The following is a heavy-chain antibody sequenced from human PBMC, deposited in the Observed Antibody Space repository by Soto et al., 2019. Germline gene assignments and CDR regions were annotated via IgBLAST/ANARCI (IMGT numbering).Heavy chain of an antibody. V-gene: IGHV2-5*02. Sequence: QITLKESGPTLVKPTQTLTLTCTFSGFSLSTSVVGVGWICQPPGKALEWLAVIYWDDSYHYSPSLKSRLTITKDTSKNQVVLTMTNMDRVDTATYYCAHKGFGDYPLDYWGQGTLVTVSS. CDR1: GFSLSTSVVG. J-gene: IGHJ4*02. CDR3: AHKGFGDYPLDY. CDR2: IYWDDSY. D-gene: IGHD4-17*01.